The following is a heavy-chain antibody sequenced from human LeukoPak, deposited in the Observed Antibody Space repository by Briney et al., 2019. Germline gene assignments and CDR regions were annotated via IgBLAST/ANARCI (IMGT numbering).Heavy chain of an antibody. D-gene: IGHD2-2*01. CDR3: ASLGYCSSTSCYPNDY. Sequence: GASVKVSCKASGYTFTGYYMHWVRQAPGQGLEWMGWINPNSGGTNYAQKFQGRVTMTRDTSISTAYMELSRLRSDDTAVYYCASLGYCSSTSCYPNDYWGQGTLVTVSS. CDR1: GYTFTGYY. J-gene: IGHJ4*02. CDR2: INPNSGGT. V-gene: IGHV1-2*02.